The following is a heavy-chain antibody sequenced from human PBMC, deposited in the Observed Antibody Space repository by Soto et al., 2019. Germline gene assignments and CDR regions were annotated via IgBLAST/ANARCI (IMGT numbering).Heavy chain of an antibody. CDR3: ARAVIEGYYDTSPYYFDY. D-gene: IGHD3-22*01. CDR2: IWYDGSNK. CDR1: GFTFSSYG. Sequence: PVGSLRLSCAASGFTFSSYGMHWVRQAPGKGLEWVAVIWYDGSNKYYADSVKGRFTISRDNSKNTLYLQMNSLRAEDTAVYYCARAVIEGYYDTSPYYFDYWGQGTLVTVSS. J-gene: IGHJ4*02. V-gene: IGHV3-33*01.